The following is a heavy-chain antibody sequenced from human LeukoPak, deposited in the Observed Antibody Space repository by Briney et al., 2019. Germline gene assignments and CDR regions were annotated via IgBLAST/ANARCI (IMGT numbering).Heavy chain of an antibody. D-gene: IGHD3-16*01. Sequence: SGTLSLTCAVSGGSITSSNWWSWVRQPPGKGLEWIGEISHSGTTNYNPSLQSRVTISVDKSKNQFSLKLSSVIAADTAVYYCARHYGPWGQGTLVTVSS. CDR3: ARHYGP. J-gene: IGHJ4*02. CDR2: ISHSGTT. V-gene: IGHV4-4*02. CDR1: GGSITSSNW.